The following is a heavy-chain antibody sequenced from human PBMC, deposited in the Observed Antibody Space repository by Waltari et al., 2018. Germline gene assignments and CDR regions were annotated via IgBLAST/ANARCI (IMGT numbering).Heavy chain of an antibody. V-gene: IGHV1-24*01. CDR3: ATTNPGYCSGGSCYYYGMDV. J-gene: IGHJ6*02. Sequence: QVQLVQSGAEVKKPGASVKVSCKVSGYTLTELSMHWVRQAPGKGLRWVGGIGPEDGEAFYAQKFQGRVTMTEDTSTDTAYMELSSLRSEDTAVYCCATTNPGYCSGGSCYYYGMDVWGQGTTVTVSS. CDR1: GYTLTELS. CDR2: IGPEDGEA. D-gene: IGHD2-15*01.